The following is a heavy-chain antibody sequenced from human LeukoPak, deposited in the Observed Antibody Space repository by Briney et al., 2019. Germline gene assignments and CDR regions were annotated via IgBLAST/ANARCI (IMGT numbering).Heavy chain of an antibody. Sequence: PGGSLRLSCAVSGVTVSSNHMSWVRQAPGKGLEWVSAIYSGGGTYYADSVKGRFTISRDNAKNSLYLQMNSLRAEDTAVYYCARGGFLYYDSSGYGDYWGQGTLVTVSS. CDR3: ARGGFLYYDSSGYGDY. V-gene: IGHV3-66*01. CDR2: IYSGGGT. J-gene: IGHJ4*02. CDR1: GVTVSSNH. D-gene: IGHD3-22*01.